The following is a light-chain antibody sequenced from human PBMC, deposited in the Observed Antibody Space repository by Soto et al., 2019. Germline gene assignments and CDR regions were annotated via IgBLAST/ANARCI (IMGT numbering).Light chain of an antibody. V-gene: IGLV2-14*01. J-gene: IGLJ1*01. CDR2: DVY. CDR1: SSDIGAHNY. CDR3: CSYTTSSTYV. Sequence: QSALTQPASVSGSPGXXXXXXXTGTSSDIGAHNYVSWYQHHPGKAPKLMIYDVYSRPSDISDRFSGSKSSNTASLTISGLQAEDEADYYCCSYTTSSTYVFGPGTKVTVL.